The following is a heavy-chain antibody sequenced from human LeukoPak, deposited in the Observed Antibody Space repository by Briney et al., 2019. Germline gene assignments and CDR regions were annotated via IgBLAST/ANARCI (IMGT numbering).Heavy chain of an antibody. V-gene: IGHV1-58*02. Sequence: SVKVSCKASGFTFTSSAMQWVRQARGQRLEWIGWIVVGSGNTNYAQKFQERVTITRDMSTSTAYMELRSLRSDDAAVYYCARVGYCSSTSCLDGAFDIWGQGTMVTVSS. J-gene: IGHJ3*02. CDR1: GFTFTSSA. CDR2: IVVGSGNT. CDR3: ARVGYCSSTSCLDGAFDI. D-gene: IGHD2-2*01.